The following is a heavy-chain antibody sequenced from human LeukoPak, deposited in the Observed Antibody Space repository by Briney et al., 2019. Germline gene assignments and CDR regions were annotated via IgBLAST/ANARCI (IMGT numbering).Heavy chain of an antibody. J-gene: IGHJ3*02. CDR2: IRSDGST. CDR1: GFTFSSYW. CDR3: ARAGDYGSGSCAFDM. Sequence: GGSLRLSCAASGFTFSSYWMHWVRQAPGKGLVWVSRIRSDGSTTYADSVKGRFTISRDNAKNTLYLQMNSPRAEDTAVYYCARAGDYGSGSCAFDMWGQGTMVTVSS. V-gene: IGHV3-74*01. D-gene: IGHD3-10*01.